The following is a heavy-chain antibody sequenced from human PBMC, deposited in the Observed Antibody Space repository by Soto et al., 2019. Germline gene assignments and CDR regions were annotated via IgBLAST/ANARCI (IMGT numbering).Heavy chain of an antibody. V-gene: IGHV3-21*01. CDR1: GFTFSIYS. D-gene: IGHD3-22*01. J-gene: IGHJ4*02. CDR2: ISSSSSYI. CDR3: ARALYYYDSSGYYLNYFDY. Sequence: LXLSCAASGFTFSIYSMNWVRQAPVNGLEWVSSISSSSSYIYYADSVKGRFTISRDNAKNSPYLQMNSLRAEDTAVYYCARALYYYDSSGYYLNYFDYWGQGTLVTVSS.